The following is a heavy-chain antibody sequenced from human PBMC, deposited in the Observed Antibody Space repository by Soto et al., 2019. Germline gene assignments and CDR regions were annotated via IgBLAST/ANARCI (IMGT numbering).Heavy chain of an antibody. J-gene: IGHJ2*01. D-gene: IGHD3-10*01. CDR3: ARTPFFGELLPIFWYFDL. CDR1: GGSISSSSYY. V-gene: IGHV4-39*02. CDR2: MYHSGST. Sequence: QLQLQESGPGLVKPSETLSLTCTVSGGSISSSSYYWGWIRQPPGKGLEWIGSMYHSGSTYYNPSLKGRVPISVDTSKNHFSLRLSSVTAADTAVYYCARTPFFGELLPIFWYFDLWGRGTLVTVSS.